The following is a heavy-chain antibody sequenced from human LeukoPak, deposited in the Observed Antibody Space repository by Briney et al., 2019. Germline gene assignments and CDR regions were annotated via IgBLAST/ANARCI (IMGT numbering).Heavy chain of an antibody. V-gene: IGHV3-48*03. J-gene: IGHJ4*02. CDR3: ARRKIRDLDY. CDR1: GFTFSSYE. CDR2: ISSSAGTI. D-gene: IGHD1-14*01. Sequence: PGGSLRLSCAAFGFTFSSYEMNWVRQAPGKGLEWVSYISSSAGTIYYADSVRGRFTVSRDNAKNSLYLQMDSLRAEDTAVYYCARRKIRDLDYWGQGTLVTVYS.